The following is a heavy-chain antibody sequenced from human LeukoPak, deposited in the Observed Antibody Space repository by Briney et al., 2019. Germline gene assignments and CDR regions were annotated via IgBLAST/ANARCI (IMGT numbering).Heavy chain of an antibody. CDR2: INPNSGGT. Sequence: ASVKVSCKASGYTFTGYYMHWVRQAPGQGLEWMGWINPNSGGTNYAQKLQGRVTMTRDTSISTAYMELSRLRSDDTAVYYCARGPKISSWFGELLGGYFDYWGQGTLVTVSS. V-gene: IGHV1-2*02. D-gene: IGHD3-10*01. J-gene: IGHJ4*02. CDR3: ARGPKISSWFGELLGGYFDY. CDR1: GYTFTGYY.